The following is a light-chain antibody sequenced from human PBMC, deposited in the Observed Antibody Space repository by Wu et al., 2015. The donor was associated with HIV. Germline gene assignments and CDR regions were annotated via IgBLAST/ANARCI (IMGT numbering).Light chain of an antibody. J-gene: IGKJ1*01. Sequence: EVMMTQSPATLSVSLGERATLSCRASQSIGSYLAWYQHKPGQAPRLLIYGASTRATGIPARFSGSESGTEFTLTIISTQSEDFAVYYCQQYDRWPPSFGQGTKVEIK. CDR2: GAS. CDR3: QQYDRWPPS. V-gene: IGKV3-15*01. CDR1: QSIGSY.